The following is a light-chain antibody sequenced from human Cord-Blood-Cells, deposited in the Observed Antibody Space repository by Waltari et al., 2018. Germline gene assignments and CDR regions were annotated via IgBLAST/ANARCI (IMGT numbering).Light chain of an antibody. CDR1: QSISRY. Sequence: DIQMTQSPSSLSASVGDRVTITCRASQSISRYLNWSQQKPGKAPKLLIYAASSLQSGVPSRFSGSGSGTDFTLTISRLQPEDFATYYGQQSYSTPITFGQGTRLEIK. CDR2: AAS. V-gene: IGKV1-39*01. J-gene: IGKJ5*01. CDR3: QQSYSTPIT.